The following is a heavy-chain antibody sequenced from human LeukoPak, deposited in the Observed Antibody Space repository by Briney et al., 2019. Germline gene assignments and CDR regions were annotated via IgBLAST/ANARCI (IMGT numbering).Heavy chain of an antibody. D-gene: IGHD1-26*01. CDR3: ASIVSERYYLYD. V-gene: IGHV3-7*01. J-gene: IGHJ4*02. CDR2: IKQDGRKK. Sequence: AGGSLRLSCAASGFTFSSYWMSWVRQAPGKGLEWVANIKQDGRKKYYVDSVKGRFTISRDNAKNSLYLQMNSLRAEDTAVYYCASIVSERYYLYDWGEEGLVIVVS. CDR1: GFTFSSYW.